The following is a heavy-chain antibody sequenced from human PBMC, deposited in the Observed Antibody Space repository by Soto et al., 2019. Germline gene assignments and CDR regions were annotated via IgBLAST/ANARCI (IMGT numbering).Heavy chain of an antibody. CDR1: GYRFTSYW. CDR3: ARAKASGTSALDP. D-gene: IGHD3-10*01. J-gene: IGHJ5*02. V-gene: IGHV5-51*01. CDR2: IYPGDSDT. Sequence: GESLKISCKGSGYRFTSYWIGWVRQLPGKGLEWMGIIYPGDSDTRYSPSFQGQVTISADKSISTAYLQMNSLRVEDTAVYYCARAKASGTSALDPWGQGTLVTVSS.